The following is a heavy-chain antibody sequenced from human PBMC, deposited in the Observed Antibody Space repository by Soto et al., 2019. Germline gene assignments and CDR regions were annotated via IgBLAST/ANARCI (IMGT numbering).Heavy chain of an antibody. V-gene: IGHV4-59*02. J-gene: IGHJ3*02. CDR2: IYYSGST. CDR3: ARASPGGAFAI. D-gene: IGHD3-10*01. Sequence: SDTLSLTCAVSGGSVWSYYWTWFRQPPGKGLEWIGYIYYSGSTNYNPSLKSRVTISVDTSKNQFSLKLSSVTAADTAVYYCARASPGGAFAIWGQGTMVIVSS. CDR1: GGSVWSYY.